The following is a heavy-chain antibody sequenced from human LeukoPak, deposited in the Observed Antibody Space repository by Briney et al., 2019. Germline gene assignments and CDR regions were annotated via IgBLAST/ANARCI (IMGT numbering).Heavy chain of an antibody. CDR1: GFTFSSYW. CDR3: ATFRGYYDFDY. D-gene: IGHD3-22*01. Sequence: SGGSLRPSCAASGFTFSSYWMHWVRQAPGKGLVWVSRINSDGSSTSYADSVKGRFTISRDNAKNTLYLQMNSLRAEDTAVYYCATFRGYYDFDYWGQGTLVTVSS. CDR2: INSDGSST. J-gene: IGHJ4*02. V-gene: IGHV3-74*01.